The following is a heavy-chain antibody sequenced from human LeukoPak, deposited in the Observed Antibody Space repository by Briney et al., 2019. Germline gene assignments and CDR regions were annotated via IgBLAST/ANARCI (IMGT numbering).Heavy chain of an antibody. CDR1: GFTFSTYA. V-gene: IGHV3-23*01. D-gene: IGHD6-13*01. CDR2: ISSGSGTT. CDR3: ATGSEYSSSWYYFDY. J-gene: IGHJ4*02. Sequence: GGSLRLSCAASGFTFSTYAMSWVRQAPGKGLEWVSGISSGSGTTYYADSVKGRFTISRDSSKNTLYLQMNSLRAEDTAVYYCATGSEYSSSWYYFDYWGQGTLVTVSS.